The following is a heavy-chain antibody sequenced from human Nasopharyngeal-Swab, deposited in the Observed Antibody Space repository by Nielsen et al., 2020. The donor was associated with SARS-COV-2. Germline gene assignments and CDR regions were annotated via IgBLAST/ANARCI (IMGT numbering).Heavy chain of an antibody. Sequence: SETLSLTCTVSGGSISSGGYYWSWIRQHPGKGLEWIGYIYYSGSTYYNPSLKSRVTISVDTSKSQFSLKLSSVTAADTAVYYCARVFEAAAGIDYWGQGTLVTVSS. CDR1: GGSISSGGYY. D-gene: IGHD6-13*01. CDR2: IYYSGST. CDR3: ARVFEAAAGIDY. V-gene: IGHV4-31*03. J-gene: IGHJ4*02.